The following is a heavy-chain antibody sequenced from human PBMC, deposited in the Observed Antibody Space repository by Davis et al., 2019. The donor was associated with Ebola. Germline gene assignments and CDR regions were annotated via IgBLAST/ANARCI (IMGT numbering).Heavy chain of an antibody. D-gene: IGHD1-26*01. Sequence: ASVKVSCKASGYTFTSYGISWVRQAPGQGLEWMGWISAYNGNTNYAQKLQGRVTMTTDTSTSTAYMELRSLRSDDTAVYYCARDRPEAKAGGSYTRTGYWGQGTLVTVSS. CDR3: ARDRPEAKAGGSYTRTGY. CDR1: GYTFTSYG. CDR2: ISAYNGNT. V-gene: IGHV1-18*01. J-gene: IGHJ4*02.